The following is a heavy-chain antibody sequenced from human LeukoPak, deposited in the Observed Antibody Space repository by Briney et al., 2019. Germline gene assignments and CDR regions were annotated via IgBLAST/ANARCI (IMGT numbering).Heavy chain of an antibody. Sequence: NPGGSLRLSCAASGFTFSSYSMNWVRRAPGKGLEWVSSISSSGRYIYYADSVKGRFTISRDNAKNSLYLQMNSLRAGDTAVYYCARTRLYYDTSGYYDAFDMWGQGTMVTVSS. J-gene: IGHJ3*02. CDR3: ARTRLYYDTSGYYDAFDM. V-gene: IGHV3-21*01. CDR2: ISSSGRYI. D-gene: IGHD3-22*01. CDR1: GFTFSSYS.